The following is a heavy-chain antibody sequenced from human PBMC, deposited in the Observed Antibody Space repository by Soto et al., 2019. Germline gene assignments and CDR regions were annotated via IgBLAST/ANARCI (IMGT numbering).Heavy chain of an antibody. CDR3: ARVSAAAMANYYYYGMDV. D-gene: IGHD5-18*01. CDR2: IKQDGSEK. Sequence: GGSLRLSCAASGFTFSSFWMSWVRQAPGKGLEWVANIKQDGSEKYYVDSVKGRFTISRDNAKNLLYLQMNSLRAEDTAVYYCARVSAAAMANYYYYGMDVWGQETTVTVSS. CDR1: GFTFSSFW. V-gene: IGHV3-7*01. J-gene: IGHJ6*02.